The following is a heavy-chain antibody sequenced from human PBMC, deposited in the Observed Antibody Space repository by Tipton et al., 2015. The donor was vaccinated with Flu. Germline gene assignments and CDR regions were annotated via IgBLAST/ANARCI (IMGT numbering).Heavy chain of an antibody. Sequence: TLSLTCSIYSGSFSAYYWSWIRQPPGKGLEWVGEINHSGSLNYNPSLKGRVTISVDSSKKQFSLKLRSVTAADTAVYYCARDRPPVYWGQGTLVTVSS. CDR1: SGSFSAYY. V-gene: IGHV4-34*01. CDR2: INHSGSL. CDR3: ARDRPPVY. J-gene: IGHJ4*02.